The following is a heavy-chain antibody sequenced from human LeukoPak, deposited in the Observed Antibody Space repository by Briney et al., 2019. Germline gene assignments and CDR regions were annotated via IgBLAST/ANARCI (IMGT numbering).Heavy chain of an antibody. CDR2: IYPGDSDT. Sequence: GESLEISCKGYGYSFTTYWIAWVRQMPGKGLEWLGIIYPGDSDTRYSPSFQGQVTISADKSISTAYLQWSSLKASDSAIYYCARKSTGMDVWGQGTTVTVSS. J-gene: IGHJ6*02. V-gene: IGHV5-51*01. D-gene: IGHD2-2*01. CDR1: GYSFTTYW. CDR3: ARKSTGMDV.